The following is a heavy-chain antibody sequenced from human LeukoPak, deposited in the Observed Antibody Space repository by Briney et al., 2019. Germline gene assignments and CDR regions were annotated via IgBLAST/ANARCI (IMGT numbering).Heavy chain of an antibody. D-gene: IGHD2-15*01. Sequence: PSETLSLTCTVSGGSINPYYWNWIRQPPGKGLEWIGYIYYSGSAKYNPPLKSRITMSVDTSKNQFSLTLSSVTAADTAVYYCARGPHCSGGSCQSADYWGQGTLVTVSS. J-gene: IGHJ4*02. CDR3: ARGPHCSGGSCQSADY. CDR2: IYYSGSA. CDR1: GGSINPYY. V-gene: IGHV4-59*01.